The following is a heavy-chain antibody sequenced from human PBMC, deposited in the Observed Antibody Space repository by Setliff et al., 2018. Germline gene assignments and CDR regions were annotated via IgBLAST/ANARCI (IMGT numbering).Heavy chain of an antibody. V-gene: IGHV4-38-2*01. CDR2: IHHSGST. Sequence: TLSLTCAVSGYSISNIYYWGWIRQPPGKGLEWIVTIHHSGSTNYNPSLKSRATISVDTSKNQFSLKVSSVTAADTAVYYCARSFSRREKFLLDYWGQGALVTVSS. CDR1: GYSISNIYY. J-gene: IGHJ4*02. CDR3: ARSFSRREKFLLDY.